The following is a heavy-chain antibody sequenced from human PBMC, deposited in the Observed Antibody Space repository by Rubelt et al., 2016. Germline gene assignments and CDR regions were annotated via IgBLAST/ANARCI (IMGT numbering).Heavy chain of an antibody. CDR2: INHSGST. CDR1: GGSFSGYY. J-gene: IGHJ3*02. Sequence: QVQLQQWGAGLLKPSETLSLTCAVYGGSFSGYYWSWIRQAPGKGLEWIGEINHSGSTNYNPSLKSRVAISVDTSKNQFPRKLGSVTAADTALYYCARLGPGSTSHAFDIWGQGTMVTVSS. CDR3: ARLGPGSTSHAFDI. V-gene: IGHV4-34*01. D-gene: IGHD3-10*01.